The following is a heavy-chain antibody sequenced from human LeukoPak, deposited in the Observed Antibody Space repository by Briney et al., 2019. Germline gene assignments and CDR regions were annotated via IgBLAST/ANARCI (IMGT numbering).Heavy chain of an antibody. D-gene: IGHD4-23*01. J-gene: IGHJ4*02. CDR1: GDTLPELS. Sequence: ASVKVSCKVSGDTLPELSIHWVRQAPGKGLEWMGVFDALDDETIHAQKFQGRVTMIVDTSTNTAHMELSSLRSEDTAVYYCATLPEDYGGILRPEWGQGTLVTVSS. V-gene: IGHV1-24*01. CDR2: FDALDDET. CDR3: ATLPEDYGGILRPE.